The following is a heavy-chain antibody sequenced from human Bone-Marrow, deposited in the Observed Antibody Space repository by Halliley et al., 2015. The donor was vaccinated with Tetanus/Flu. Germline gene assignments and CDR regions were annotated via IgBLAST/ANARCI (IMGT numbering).Heavy chain of an antibody. CDR1: GGSIDSVYYS. CDR3: AKDLSGSLDT. Sequence: TLSLTCTVSGGSIDSVYYSLNWIRQTPLKGLEWIGNIFYSASTKYNPSLESRVTISVDTSKNQFSLTLKSVTAADTAMYYCAKDLSGSLDTWGQGVQVTVSS. CDR2: IFYSAST. V-gene: IGHV4-61*01. D-gene: IGHD1-26*01. J-gene: IGHJ5*02.